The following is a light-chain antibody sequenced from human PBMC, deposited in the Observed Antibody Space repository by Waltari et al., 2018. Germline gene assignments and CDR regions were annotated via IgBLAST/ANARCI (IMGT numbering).Light chain of an antibody. Sequence: DIVMTQSPASLTVSLGERSTIKCKSSRNILYDFNNENYLAWYQKKPGKPPKLLIYWSSTRQSGVVFRCSGGGSGTDFTLTINSLQAEDAAVDYCQQYYSCPWTFGPGTKVEIK. V-gene: IGKV4-1*01. CDR2: WSS. J-gene: IGKJ1*01. CDR3: QQYYSCPWT. CDR1: RNILYDFNNENY.